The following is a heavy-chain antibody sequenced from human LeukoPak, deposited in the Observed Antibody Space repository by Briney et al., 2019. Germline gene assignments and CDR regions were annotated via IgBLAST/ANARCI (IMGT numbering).Heavy chain of an antibody. CDR1: GYSISSGYY. D-gene: IGHD5-12*01. CDR2: IYYSGST. CDR3: ARVATTTNPPQRPFDY. Sequence: SETLSLTCAVSGYSISSGYYWGWIRQPPGKGLEWIGSIYYSGSTYYNPSLKSRVTISVDTSENQFSLKLSSVTAADTAVYYFARVATTTNPPQRPFDYWGQGTLVTVSS. J-gene: IGHJ4*02. V-gene: IGHV4-38-2*01.